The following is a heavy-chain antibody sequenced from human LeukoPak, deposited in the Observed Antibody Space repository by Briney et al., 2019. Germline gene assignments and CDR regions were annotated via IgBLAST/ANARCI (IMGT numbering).Heavy chain of an antibody. Sequence: GGSLRLFCAASGFTFSSYAMSWVRQAPGKGLEWVSAISGSGGSTYYADSVQGRFTISRDNSKNTLYLQMNSLRAEYTAIYYCAKEGSYYDFWSGYFPSHFNYWGQGTLVTVSS. CDR1: GFTFSSYA. V-gene: IGHV3-23*01. J-gene: IGHJ4*02. CDR2: ISGSGGST. D-gene: IGHD3-3*01. CDR3: AKEGSYYDFWSGYFPSHFNY.